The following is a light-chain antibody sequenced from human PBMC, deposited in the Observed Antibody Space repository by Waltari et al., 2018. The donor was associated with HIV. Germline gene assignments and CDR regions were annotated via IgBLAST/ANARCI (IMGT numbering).Light chain of an antibody. CDR3: ATWDDSLSVVV. Sequence: QSVLTQPPSASGTPGQRVTISCSGSSSNIGRTYVSWYQQLPGTAPKLLIYRNNQRPSGVPDRFSGSKSGTSASLAISGLRSEDEADYYCATWDDSLSVVVFGGGTKLTVL. V-gene: IGLV1-47*01. J-gene: IGLJ2*01. CDR1: SSNIGRTY. CDR2: RNN.